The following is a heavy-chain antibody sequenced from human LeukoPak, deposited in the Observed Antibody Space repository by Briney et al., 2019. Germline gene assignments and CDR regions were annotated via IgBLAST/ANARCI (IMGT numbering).Heavy chain of an antibody. D-gene: IGHD3-22*01. J-gene: IGHJ4*02. V-gene: IGHV1-2*02. CDR3: ARLFYDSSGYYSLGFDY. CDR1: GYTFTGYY. Sequence: ASVKVSCKASGYTFTGYYMHWGRQAPGQGLEWMGWINPHSGGTNYAQKFQGRVTMTRDTSISTAYMELSRLRSDDTAVYYCARLFYDSSGYYSLGFDYWGQGTLVTVSS. CDR2: INPHSGGT.